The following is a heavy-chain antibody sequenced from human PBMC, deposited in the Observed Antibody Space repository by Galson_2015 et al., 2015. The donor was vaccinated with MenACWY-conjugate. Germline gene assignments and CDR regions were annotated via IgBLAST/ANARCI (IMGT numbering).Heavy chain of an antibody. V-gene: IGHV3-30*18. J-gene: IGHJ6*02. CDR2: ISSDGTNK. CDR3: AKGGFYYYYGMDV. CDR1: GFTFSTYA. Sequence: SLRLSCAATGFTFSTYAMHWVRQAPGKGLEWVAVISSDGTNKHFADPVKGRFTISRDNSKNTLYLQMNSLRAEDTALYYCAKGGFYYYYGMDVWGQGTTVTVSS.